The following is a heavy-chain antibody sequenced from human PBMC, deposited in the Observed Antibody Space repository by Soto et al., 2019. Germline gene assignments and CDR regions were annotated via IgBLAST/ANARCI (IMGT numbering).Heavy chain of an antibody. CDR3: ARGHYDSSGYYYGPNWFDP. V-gene: IGHV3-48*02. J-gene: IGHJ5*02. Sequence: EVQLVESGGGLVQPGGSLRLSCAASGLTFSSYSMNWVRQAPGKGLEWVSYIRSSSSTIYYADSVKGRFTISRDNAKNSLYLQMNSLRDEDTAVYYCARGHYDSSGYYYGPNWFDPWGQGTLVTVSS. D-gene: IGHD3-22*01. CDR2: IRSSSSTI. CDR1: GLTFSSYS.